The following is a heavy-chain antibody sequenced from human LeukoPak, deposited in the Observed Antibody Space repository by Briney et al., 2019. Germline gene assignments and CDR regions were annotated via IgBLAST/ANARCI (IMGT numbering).Heavy chain of an antibody. J-gene: IGHJ4*02. D-gene: IGHD2-2*01. CDR1: GYAFTSYG. CDR2: ISAYNGNT. Sequence: ASVKVSCKASGYAFTSYGISWVRQAPGQGLEWMGWISAYNGNTNYAQKPQGRVTMTTDTSTSTAYMELRSLRSDDTAVYYCARVQQHPDFDYWGQGTLVTVSS. CDR3: ARVQQHPDFDY. V-gene: IGHV1-18*01.